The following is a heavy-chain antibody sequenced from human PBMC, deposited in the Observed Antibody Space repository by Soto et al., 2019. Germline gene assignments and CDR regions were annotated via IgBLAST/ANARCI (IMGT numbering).Heavy chain of an antibody. D-gene: IGHD2-2*01. Sequence: SETLSLTCTVSGGSISSGDYYWSWIRQPPGKGLEWIGYIYYSGSTYYNPSLKSRVTISVDTSKNQFSLKLSSVTAADTAVYYCAREAIVLVPAPFDYWGQGTLVTVIS. CDR2: IYYSGST. V-gene: IGHV4-30-4*01. J-gene: IGHJ4*02. CDR1: GGSISSGDYY. CDR3: AREAIVLVPAPFDY.